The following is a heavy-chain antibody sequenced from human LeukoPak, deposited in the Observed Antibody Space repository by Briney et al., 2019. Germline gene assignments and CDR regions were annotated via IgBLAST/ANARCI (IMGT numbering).Heavy chain of an antibody. Sequence: SETLSLTCTVSNDSISPLYWGWLRQPPGKGLEFIGYIFYSGTTNFNPSLKSRVTLSVDTSKNQFSLRLNSVTAADTAVYYCARGGSAAKYYFDSGGQGTLVTVSS. CDR2: IFYSGTT. CDR3: ARGGSAAKYYFDS. CDR1: NDSISPLY. D-gene: IGHD6-13*01. V-gene: IGHV4-59*11. J-gene: IGHJ4*02.